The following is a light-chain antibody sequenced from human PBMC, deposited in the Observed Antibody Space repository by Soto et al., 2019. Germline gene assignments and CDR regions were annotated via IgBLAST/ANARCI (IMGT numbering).Light chain of an antibody. V-gene: IGKV1-39*01. CDR2: AAS. J-gene: IGKJ4*01. CDR3: HQNYIIPRS. Sequence: DIQMTQSPSSLSASVGERVTITCRASQGISSYLNWYQQKPGKAPKLLIYAASSLQSGVPSRFSGSGSGTDFTLSISSLQPEDFATYYCHQNYIIPRSFGGGTKVEIK. CDR1: QGISSY.